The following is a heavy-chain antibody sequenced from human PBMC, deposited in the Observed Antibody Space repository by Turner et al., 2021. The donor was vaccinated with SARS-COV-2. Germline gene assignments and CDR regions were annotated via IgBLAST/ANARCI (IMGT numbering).Heavy chain of an antibody. J-gene: IGHJ5*02. CDR1: GYSISGSNYY. V-gene: IGHV4-39*01. CDR3: ARQDYDFWSGYPNWLDP. CDR2: VYYRGST. D-gene: IGHD3-3*01. Sequence: QLQLQESGPGLLKPSETLSLTCTVSGYSISGSNYYWGWIRQPPGKGLEWIGCVYYRGSTYYNPSLESRVTISADTSKNQFSLKLISVTAADTAMYFCARQDYDFWSGYPNWLDPWGQGTLVIVSS.